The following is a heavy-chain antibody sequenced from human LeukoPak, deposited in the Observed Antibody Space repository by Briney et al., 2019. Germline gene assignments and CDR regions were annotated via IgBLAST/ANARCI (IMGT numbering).Heavy chain of an antibody. CDR3: ARNRITMVRGVMSFWFDP. Sequence: ASVKVSCKASGYTFTGYYMHWVRQAPGQGLEWMGRINPNSGGTNYAQKFQGRVTMTRDTSISTAYMELSRLRSDDTAAYYCARNRITMVRGVMSFWFDPWGQGTLVTVSS. D-gene: IGHD3-10*01. CDR2: INPNSGGT. J-gene: IGHJ5*02. CDR1: GYTFTGYY. V-gene: IGHV1-2*06.